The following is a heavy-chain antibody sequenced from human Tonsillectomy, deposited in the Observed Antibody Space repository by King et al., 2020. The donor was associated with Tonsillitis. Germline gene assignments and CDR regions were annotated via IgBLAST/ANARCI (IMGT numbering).Heavy chain of an antibody. Sequence: VQLVESGGGVVQPGRSLRLSCAASGFTFSSYGFHWVRQAPGKGLEWVAVISYDGSNKYYADSVKGRFTISRDNSKNTLYLQMNSLRAEDSALYYCAKGIWKLPRYTLLNEAFDIWGQGTMVTVSS. CDR3: AKGIWKLPRYTLLNEAFDI. CDR1: GFTFSSYG. J-gene: IGHJ3*02. V-gene: IGHV3-30*18. CDR2: ISYDGSNK. D-gene: IGHD2-15*01.